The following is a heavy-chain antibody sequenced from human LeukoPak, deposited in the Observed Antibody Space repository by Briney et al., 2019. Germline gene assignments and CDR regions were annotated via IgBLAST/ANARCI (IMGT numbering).Heavy chain of an antibody. Sequence: ASVKVSCKASGYTFTGYYMHWVRQAPGQGREWIGWINPNSVGTKYPQKFQGRVTMTRGTSISTAYMELDKLRSDDAAVYYCESLSNAYYDFWSGYPTFDYWGQGTLVTVSS. CDR3: ESLSNAYYDFWSGYPTFDY. J-gene: IGHJ4*02. D-gene: IGHD3-3*01. V-gene: IGHV1-2*02. CDR1: GYTFTGYY. CDR2: INPNSVGT.